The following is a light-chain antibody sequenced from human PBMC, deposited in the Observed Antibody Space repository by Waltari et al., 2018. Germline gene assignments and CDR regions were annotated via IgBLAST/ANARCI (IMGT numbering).Light chain of an antibody. J-gene: IGLJ1*01. CDR3: SSYAGSNNYV. V-gene: IGLV2-8*01. CDR1: SSDIGSYNY. Sequence: QSALTQPPSASGSPGQSVTISCTGTSSDIGSYNYVSWYQQYPGKAPKFLIYEVTKRPTGVPDRLSGSTSGNTSSLTVSGLQAEDEADYYCSSYAGSNNYVFGTGTKVTVL. CDR2: EVT.